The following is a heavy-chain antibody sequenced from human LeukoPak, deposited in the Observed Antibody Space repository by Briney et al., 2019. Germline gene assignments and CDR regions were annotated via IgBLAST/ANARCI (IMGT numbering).Heavy chain of an antibody. CDR2: IYTSGST. V-gene: IGHV4-4*09. CDR1: GGSISSYY. Sequence: SETLSLTCTVSGGSISSYYWSWLRQPPGKGLEWIGYIYTSGSTNYNPSLKSGVTISVDTSKTQFSLKLSSVAAADTAVHYCASPYYWGQGTLVTVSS. J-gene: IGHJ4*02. CDR3: ASPYY.